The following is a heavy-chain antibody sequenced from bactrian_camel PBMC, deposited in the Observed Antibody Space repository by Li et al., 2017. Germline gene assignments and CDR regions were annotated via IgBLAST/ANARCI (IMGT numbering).Heavy chain of an antibody. CDR3: AADPSRELWVGYPPYKY. CDR2: ITSLGGAT. Sequence: VQLVESGGGLVQPGGSLRLSCAASGFTLSSYAMSWVRQAPGKGLEWVSSITSLGGATSYADSVKGRFTITRDNAKNTLYLQLNSLKTEDTAVYYCAADPSRELWVGYPPYKYWGQGTQVTVS. CDR1: GFTLSSYA. V-gene: IGHV3S42*01. J-gene: IGHJ4*01. D-gene: IGHD5*01.